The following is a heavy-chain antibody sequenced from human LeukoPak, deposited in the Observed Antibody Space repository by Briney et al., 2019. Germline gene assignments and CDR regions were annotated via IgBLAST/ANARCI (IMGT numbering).Heavy chain of an antibody. D-gene: IGHD2-8*01. Sequence: GGSLRLSCAASGFTFNDYAMHWVRQAPGKGLEWVSLISWDGGSTYYADSVKGRFTISRDNSKNSLYLQMNSLRAEDTALYYCAKAYCTNGVCNYYYMDVWGKGTTVTVSS. CDR3: AKAYCTNGVCNYYYMDV. CDR2: ISWDGGST. V-gene: IGHV3-43D*03. J-gene: IGHJ6*03. CDR1: GFTFNDYA.